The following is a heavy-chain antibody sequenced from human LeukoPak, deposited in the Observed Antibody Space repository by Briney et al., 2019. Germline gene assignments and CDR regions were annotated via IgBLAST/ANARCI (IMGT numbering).Heavy chain of an antibody. J-gene: IGHJ4*02. CDR2: TYYRSKWYD. CDR1: GDSVSSNSAA. V-gene: IGHV6-1*01. CDR3: ARDSQETYYYDSSGYSNSYYFDY. Sequence: SQTLSLTCAISGDSVSSNSAAWNWIRQSPSRGLEWLGRTYYRSKWYDDYAVSVKSRITINPDTSKNQFSLQLNSVTPEDTAVYYCARDSQETYYYDSSGYSNSYYFDYWGQGTLVTVSS. D-gene: IGHD3-22*01.